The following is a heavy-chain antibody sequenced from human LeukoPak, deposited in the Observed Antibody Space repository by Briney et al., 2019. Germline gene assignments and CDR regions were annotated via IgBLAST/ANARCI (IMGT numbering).Heavy chain of an antibody. J-gene: IGHJ4*02. D-gene: IGHD3-22*01. CDR3: ARVEDSSDSSGYYSFDY. Sequence: PSETLSLTCTVSGGSISSGGYYWSWIRQHPGKGLEWIGYIYYSGSTYYNPSLKSRVTISVDTSKNQFSLKLSSVTAADTAVYYCARVEDSSDSSGYYSFDYWGQGTLVTVSS. CDR2: IYYSGST. CDR1: GGSISSGGYY. V-gene: IGHV4-31*03.